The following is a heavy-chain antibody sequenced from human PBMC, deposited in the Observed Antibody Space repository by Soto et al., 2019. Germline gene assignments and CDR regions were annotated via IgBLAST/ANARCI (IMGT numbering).Heavy chain of an antibody. CDR1: GFTFSSYS. J-gene: IGHJ4*02. D-gene: IGHD2-15*01. V-gene: IGHV3-30*18. CDR2: VSYDGTID. CDR3: AKEGVSPRSYNGDFDY. Sequence: QVQLVESGGGVVQPGRSLRLSCAASGFTFSSYSMHWFRQAPGKGLEWVAVVSYDGTIDYYADSVKGRFTVSRDNSKNTLSLQVISLGAEVSAVYYCAKEGVSPRSYNGDFDYWGQGTLVTVSS.